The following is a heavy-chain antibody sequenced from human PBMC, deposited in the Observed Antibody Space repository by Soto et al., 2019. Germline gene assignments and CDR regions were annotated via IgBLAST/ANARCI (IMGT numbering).Heavy chain of an antibody. V-gene: IGHV4-59*01. CDR3: ARGYCSSTSCYYYCYMDV. D-gene: IGHD2-2*01. CDR1: GGSISSYY. Sequence: SETLSLTCTVSGGSISSYYWSWIRQPPGKGLEWIGYIYYSGSTNYNPSLKSRVTISVDTSKNQFSLKLSSVTAADTAVYYCARGYCSSTSCYYYCYMDVWGKGTTVTVSS. CDR2: IYYSGST. J-gene: IGHJ6*03.